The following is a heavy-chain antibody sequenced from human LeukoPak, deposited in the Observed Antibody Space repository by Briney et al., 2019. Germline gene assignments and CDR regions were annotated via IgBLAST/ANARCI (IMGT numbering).Heavy chain of an antibody. D-gene: IGHD1-14*01. Sequence: PGGSLRLSCAASGLTFSRYSMNWVRQAPGKGVEWVSSISSSSSYMYYADSVKGRFTISRDNAKNSQYLQMNSLRAEDTAVYYCARDKARTTPYCYYSMDVWGKGTTVTVSS. J-gene: IGHJ6*03. CDR3: ARDKARTTPYCYYSMDV. V-gene: IGHV3-21*01. CDR2: ISSSSSYM. CDR1: GLTFSRYS.